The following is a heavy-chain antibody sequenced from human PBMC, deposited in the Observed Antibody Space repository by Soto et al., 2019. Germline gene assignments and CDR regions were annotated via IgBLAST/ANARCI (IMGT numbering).Heavy chain of an antibody. D-gene: IGHD3-16*02. Sequence: DVQLVESGGGWVQPGRSLRLSCAASGFKFSDYWMSWVRQAPGKGLEWVGNIKHDTSEAHYADSVKGRFTITRDNIKNFLFLQVRVLRADDTASYYCARDGLLFSGPYRPSRFDYWGLGALVTVSS. J-gene: IGHJ4*02. V-gene: IGHV3-7*03. CDR3: ARDGLLFSGPYRPSRFDY. CDR2: IKHDTSEA. CDR1: GFKFSDYW.